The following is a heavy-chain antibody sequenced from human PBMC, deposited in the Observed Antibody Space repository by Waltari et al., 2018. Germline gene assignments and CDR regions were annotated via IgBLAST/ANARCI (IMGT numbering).Heavy chain of an antibody. Sequence: EVQLVESGGVVVQPGGSLRLSWAASGFTLDDYAMHWVRQAPGKGLEWVSLISWDGCSTYYADSVKGRFTISRDNSKNSLYLQMNSLRAEDTALYYCAKVHGDYEGYFDYWGQGTLVTVSS. CDR2: ISWDGCST. CDR1: GFTLDDYA. V-gene: IGHV3-43D*03. D-gene: IGHD4-17*01. CDR3: AKVHGDYEGYFDY. J-gene: IGHJ4*02.